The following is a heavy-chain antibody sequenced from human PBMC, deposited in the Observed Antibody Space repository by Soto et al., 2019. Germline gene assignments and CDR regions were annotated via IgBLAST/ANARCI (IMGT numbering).Heavy chain of an antibody. CDR1: GFTFSSFP. V-gene: IGHV3-23*01. J-gene: IGHJ4*02. D-gene: IGHD3-3*01. CDR3: AKDTPQEWLLVFHY. Sequence: GGSLRLSCEASGFTFSSFPMSWARQAPGKGLEWVSAISGSGDSTYYANSVKGRFTISRDNSKNTLYLQMNSLRAEDTAVYYCAKDTPQEWLLVFHYWGQGTLVTVSS. CDR2: ISGSGDST.